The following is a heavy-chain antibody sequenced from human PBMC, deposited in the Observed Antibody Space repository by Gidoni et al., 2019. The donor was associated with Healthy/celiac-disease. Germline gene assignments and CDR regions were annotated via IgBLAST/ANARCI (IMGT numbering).Heavy chain of an antibody. Sequence: SRVTISVDTSKNQFSLKLSSVTAADTAVYYCALRDGYNLNAFDIWGQGTMVTVSS. V-gene: IGHV4-39*01. D-gene: IGHD5-12*01. CDR3: ALRDGYNLNAFDI. J-gene: IGHJ3*02.